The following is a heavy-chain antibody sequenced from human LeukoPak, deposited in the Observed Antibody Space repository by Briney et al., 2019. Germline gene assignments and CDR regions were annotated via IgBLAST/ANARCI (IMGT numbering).Heavy chain of an antibody. Sequence: GESLQISCKGSGYSFTSYWIGWVRQMPGKGLEWRGIIYRGDSDTRYTPSFQGQVPISANKSISTAYLQWSSLKASDTAMYYCARAYCGGDCYSLDAFDIWGQGTMVTVSS. CDR3: ARAYCGGDCYSLDAFDI. D-gene: IGHD2-21*02. V-gene: IGHV5-51*01. CDR2: IYRGDSDT. J-gene: IGHJ3*02. CDR1: GYSFTSYW.